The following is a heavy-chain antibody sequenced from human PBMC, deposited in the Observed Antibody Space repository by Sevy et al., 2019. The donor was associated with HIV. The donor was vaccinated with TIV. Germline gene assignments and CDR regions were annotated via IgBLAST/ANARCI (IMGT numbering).Heavy chain of an antibody. Sequence: SETLSLTCTVSGGSISSGGYYWSWLRQHPGKGLEWIGYIYYSGSTYYNPSLKSRVTISVDTSKNQFSLKLSSVTAADTAVYYCARGRVELRPSYFDYWGQGTLVTVSS. J-gene: IGHJ4*02. CDR1: GGSISSGGYY. D-gene: IGHD1-7*01. CDR2: IYYSGST. V-gene: IGHV4-31*03. CDR3: ARGRVELRPSYFDY.